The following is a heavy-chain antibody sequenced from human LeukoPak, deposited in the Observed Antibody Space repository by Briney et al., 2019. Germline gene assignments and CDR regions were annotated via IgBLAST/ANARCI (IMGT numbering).Heavy chain of an antibody. J-gene: IGHJ4*02. CDR3: VKRSDSSGYYYMSY. CDR2: ISSNGGSI. CDR1: GFTFSSYA. Sequence: GGSLRLSCSASGFTFSSYAMHWVRQAPGKGLEYVSAISSNGGSIYYADSVKGRFTISRDNSKNTLYLQMSSLRAEDTAVYYCVKRSDSSGYYYMSYWGQGTLVTVSS. V-gene: IGHV3-64D*09. D-gene: IGHD3-22*01.